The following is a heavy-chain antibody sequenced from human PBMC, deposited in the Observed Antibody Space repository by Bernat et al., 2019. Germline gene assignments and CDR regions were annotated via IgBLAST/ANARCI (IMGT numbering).Heavy chain of an antibody. V-gene: IGHV3-7*03. CDR2: IKQDGSEK. Sequence: EVQLVESGGGLVQPGGSLRLSCAASGFTFSSYWMSWVRQAPGKGLEWVANIKQDGSEKYYVDSVKGRFTISRDNAKNSLYLQMNSLRAEDTAVYYCARDLFPYGVAPLWFDPWGQGTLVTVSS. D-gene: IGHD3-3*01. CDR1: GFTFSSYW. J-gene: IGHJ5*02. CDR3: ARDLFPYGVAPLWFDP.